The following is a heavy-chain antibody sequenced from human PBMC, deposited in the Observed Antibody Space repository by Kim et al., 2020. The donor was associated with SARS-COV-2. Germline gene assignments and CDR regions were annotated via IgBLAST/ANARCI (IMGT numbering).Heavy chain of an antibody. V-gene: IGHV4-59*01. J-gene: IGHJ3*02. CDR1: GGSISSYY. CDR2: IYYSGST. D-gene: IGHD2-15*01. Sequence: SETLSLTCTVSGGSISSYYWSWIRQPPGKGLEWIGYIYYSGSTNYNPSLKSRVTISVDTSKNQFSLKLSSVTAADTAVYYCARDNPNAAVRAFDIWGQGT. CDR3: ARDNPNAAVRAFDI.